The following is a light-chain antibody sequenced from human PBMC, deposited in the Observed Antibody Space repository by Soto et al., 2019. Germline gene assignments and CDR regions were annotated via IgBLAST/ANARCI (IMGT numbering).Light chain of an antibody. CDR3: QQLNSYPRIT. V-gene: IGKV1-39*01. Sequence: DIQMTQSPSSLSASVEDRVIITCRASQSISNHLNWYQQKPGKAPKLLIFAASSLQSGVPSRFSGSRSGPDFTLTISSLQPEDFATYYCQQLNSYPRITFGQGTRLEIK. CDR2: AAS. J-gene: IGKJ5*01. CDR1: QSISNH.